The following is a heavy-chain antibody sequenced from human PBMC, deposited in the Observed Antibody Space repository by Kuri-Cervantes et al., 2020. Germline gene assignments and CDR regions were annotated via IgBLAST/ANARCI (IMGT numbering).Heavy chain of an antibody. J-gene: IGHJ3*02. CDR1: GFTFTSSA. CDR2: IVVGSGNT. Sequence: SVKVSCKASGFTFTSSAVQWVRQARGQRLEWIGWIVVGSGNTNYAQKFQERVTITRDMSTSTAYMELSSLRSEDTAVYYCANPRSPGGYYDSSGESAFDMWGQGTMVTVSS. D-gene: IGHD3-22*01. V-gene: IGHV1-58*01. CDR3: ANPRSPGGYYDSSGESAFDM.